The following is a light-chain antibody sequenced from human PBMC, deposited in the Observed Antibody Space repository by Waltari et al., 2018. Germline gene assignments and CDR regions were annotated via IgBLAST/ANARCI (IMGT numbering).Light chain of an antibody. J-gene: IGLJ2*01. Sequence: QSVLTQPPSASGTPGQRVTISCSGSSSNIGTHYIYWYQQLPGTAPKILIFRNDQRPSGVPDRFSASKSGTSASLAISGLRSEDEADYYCASWGDGLSGPSVVFGGGTKLTVL. V-gene: IGLV1-47*01. CDR3: ASWGDGLSGPSVV. CDR1: SSNIGTHY. CDR2: RND.